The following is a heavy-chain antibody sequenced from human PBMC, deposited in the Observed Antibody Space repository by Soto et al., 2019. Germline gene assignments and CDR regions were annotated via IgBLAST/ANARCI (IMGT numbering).Heavy chain of an antibody. J-gene: IGHJ4*02. CDR2: ITYDGNYK. D-gene: IGHD3-9*01. CDR1: GFSISNFA. V-gene: IGHV3-30-3*01. CDR3: AREMTGYTPAD. Sequence: QVQLVESGGGVVQPGTSLRLSCATSGFSISNFAMHWVRQAPGKGPEWVAIITYDGNYKNYGESVRGRFTISRDSSKNTLFLQMVSLRSDDTAVYYCAREMTGYTPADWGQGTLVIVSS.